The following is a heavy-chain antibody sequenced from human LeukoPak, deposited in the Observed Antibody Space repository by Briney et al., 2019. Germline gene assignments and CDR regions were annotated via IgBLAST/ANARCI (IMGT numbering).Heavy chain of an antibody. D-gene: IGHD5-24*01. CDR1: GYTFTSYY. V-gene: IGHV1-46*01. CDR2: INPSGGST. J-gene: IGHJ4*02. Sequence: ASVKVSCKASGYTFTSYYMHWVRQAPGQGLEWMGIINPSGGSTSYAQKFQGRVTMTRDTSTSTGHMELSSLRSEETAVYYCAREEERATIPFFVYGGQGTLLRVST. CDR3: AREEERATIPFFVY.